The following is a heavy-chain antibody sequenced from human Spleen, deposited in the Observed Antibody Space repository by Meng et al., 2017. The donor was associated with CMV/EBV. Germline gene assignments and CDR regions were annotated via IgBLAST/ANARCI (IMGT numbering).Heavy chain of an antibody. CDR2: IIPILGIA. J-gene: IGHJ4*02. Sequence: QVQRVQSGAEVKKPGSSVKVPCKASGGTFSSYTISWVRQAPGQGLEWMGRIIPILGIANYAQKFQGRVTITADKSTSTAYMELSSLRSEDTAVYYCARGYSYGHRVDYWGQGTLVTVSS. CDR3: ARGYSYGHRVDY. V-gene: IGHV1-69*02. D-gene: IGHD5-18*01. CDR1: GGTFSSYT.